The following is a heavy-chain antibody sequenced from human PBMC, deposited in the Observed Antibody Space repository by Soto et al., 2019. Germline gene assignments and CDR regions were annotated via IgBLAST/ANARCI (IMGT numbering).Heavy chain of an antibody. V-gene: IGHV3-21*01. CDR1: GFTFSSYS. CDR2: ISSSTSYM. Sequence: EVQLVESGGGLVKPGGSLRLSCAASGFTFSSYSMNWVRQAPGKGLEWVSSISSSTSYMYYADSVKGRFTISRDNARNSLYLQMNSLRAEDTAVYYCARFRRDGYCLDYWGQGTLVTVSS. D-gene: IGHD5-12*01. CDR3: ARFRRDGYCLDY. J-gene: IGHJ4*02.